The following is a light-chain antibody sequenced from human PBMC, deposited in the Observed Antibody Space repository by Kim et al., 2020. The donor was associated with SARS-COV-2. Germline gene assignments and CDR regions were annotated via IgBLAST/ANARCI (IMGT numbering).Light chain of an antibody. CDR2: DVT. CDR3: CSYASSGTLR. Sequence: QSALTQPASVSGSPGQSITISCTGTSSDVGNYNYVPWYQHHPGEAPKVMIYDVTKRPSGVSNRFFGSKSGNTASLTISGLQTEDEADYYCCSYASSGTLRFGGGTQLTVL. J-gene: IGLJ2*01. CDR1: SSDVGNYNY. V-gene: IGLV2-14*03.